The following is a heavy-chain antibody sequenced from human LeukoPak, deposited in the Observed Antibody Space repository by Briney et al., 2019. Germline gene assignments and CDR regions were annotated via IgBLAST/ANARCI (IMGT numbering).Heavy chain of an antibody. D-gene: IGHD3-22*01. CDR2: IYMWTT. CDR3: ARGTEMTSSSGYYSFDY. Sequence: SETLSLTCTVSGGSISTFFWTWIRQSAGKGLEWIGRIYMWTTYYNPSVESRATISVDTSNNRFSLKLTSLTAADTAVYYCARGTEMTSSSGYYSFDYWGRGSLVTVSS. V-gene: IGHV4-4*07. J-gene: IGHJ4*02. CDR1: GGSISTFF.